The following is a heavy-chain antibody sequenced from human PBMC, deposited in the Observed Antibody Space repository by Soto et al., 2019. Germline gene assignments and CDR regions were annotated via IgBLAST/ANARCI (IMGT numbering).Heavy chain of an antibody. V-gene: IGHV1-2*04. J-gene: IGHJ3*02. D-gene: IGHD6-13*01. CDR2: INPNSGGT. CDR3: ARAREYSSSSGAFDI. Sequence: ASVKVSCKASGYTFTGYYMHWVRQAPGQGLGWMGWINPNSGGTNYAQKFQGWVTMTRDTSISTAYMELSRLRSDDTAVYYCARAREYSSSSGAFDIWGQGTMVTVSS. CDR1: GYTFTGYY.